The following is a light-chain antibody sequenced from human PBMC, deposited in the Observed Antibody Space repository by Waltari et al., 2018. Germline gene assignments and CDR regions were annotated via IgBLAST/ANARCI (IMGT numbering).Light chain of an antibody. CDR2: VNSDGSH. J-gene: IGLJ3*02. CDR3: QTGGFGIWM. V-gene: IGLV4-69*01. Sequence: QLLLTQSPSASASLGASVKLTCTVSSGHSNYAIAWHQQHPHKGPRYLMKVNSDGSHIKGDGIPDRFSGSSSGAERYLTISSLQSEDEADYYCQTGGFGIWMFGGGTKLTVL. CDR1: SGHSNYA.